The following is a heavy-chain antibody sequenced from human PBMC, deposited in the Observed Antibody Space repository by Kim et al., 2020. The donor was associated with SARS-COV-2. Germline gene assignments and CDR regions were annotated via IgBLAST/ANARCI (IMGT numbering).Heavy chain of an antibody. Sequence: TKYNTSVQGQVTISVDKSLNTAYLKWTSLQASDTAMYYCARRLGQSNSMDCWGKGTLVNVSS. CDR2: T. V-gene: IGHV5-51*01. D-gene: IGHD1-26*01. CDR3: ARRLGQSNSMDC. J-gene: IGHJ4*02.